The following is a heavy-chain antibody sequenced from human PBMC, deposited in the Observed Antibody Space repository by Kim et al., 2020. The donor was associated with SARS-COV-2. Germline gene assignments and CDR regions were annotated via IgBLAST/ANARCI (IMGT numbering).Heavy chain of an antibody. CDR3: ARDGGGTTGTTFAPNHYYYGMDV. J-gene: IGHJ6*02. D-gene: IGHD1-1*01. CDR1: GGSISSYY. CDR2: IYYSGST. Sequence: SETLSLTCTVSGGSISSYYWSWIRQPPGKGLEWIGYIYYSGSTNYNPSLKSRVTISVDTSKNQFSLKLSSVTAADTAVYYCARDGGGTTGTTFAPNHYYYGMDVWGQGTTFTVSS. V-gene: IGHV4-59*13.